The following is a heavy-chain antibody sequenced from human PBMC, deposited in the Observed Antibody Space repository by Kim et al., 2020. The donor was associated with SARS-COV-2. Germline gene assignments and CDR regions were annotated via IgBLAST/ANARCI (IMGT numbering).Heavy chain of an antibody. CDR1: GGTFSSYA. CDR3: ASADFLGIAARPGAFDI. J-gene: IGHJ3*02. Sequence: SVKVSCKSSGGTFSSYAISWVRQAPGQGLEWMGGIIPIFGTANYAQKFQGRVTITADESTSTAYMELSSLRSEDTAGYYCASADFLGIAARPGAFDIWG. D-gene: IGHD6-6*01. CDR2: IIPIFGTA. V-gene: IGHV1-69*13.